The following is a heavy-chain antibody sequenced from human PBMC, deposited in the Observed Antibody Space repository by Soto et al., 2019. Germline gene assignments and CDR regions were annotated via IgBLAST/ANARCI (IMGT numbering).Heavy chain of an antibody. Sequence: HPGGSLRLSCAASGFTFSSYAMSWVRQAPGKGLEWVSAISGSGGSTYYADSVKGRFTISRDNSKNTLYLQMNSLRAEDTAVYYCAKDPTSSSSNWFDPWGQGTLVTVSS. CDR2: ISGSGGST. D-gene: IGHD6-13*01. V-gene: IGHV3-23*01. CDR1: GFTFSSYA. CDR3: AKDPTSSSSNWFDP. J-gene: IGHJ5*02.